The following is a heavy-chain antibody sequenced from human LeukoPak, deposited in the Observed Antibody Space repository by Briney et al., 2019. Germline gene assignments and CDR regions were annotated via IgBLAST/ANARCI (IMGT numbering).Heavy chain of an antibody. CDR3: ATDGYYYDSSGYSHAFDI. CDR1: GGSIRSSSYY. V-gene: IGHV4-39*02. D-gene: IGHD3-22*01. Sequence: SETLSLTCTLPGGSIRSSSYYWGWIRQPPGKGLEWIGSIYYSGSTYCNPSLKSRVTISVDTSKNQFSLKLSSVTAADTAVYYCATDGYYYDSSGYSHAFDIWGQGTMVTVSS. J-gene: IGHJ3*02. CDR2: IYYSGST.